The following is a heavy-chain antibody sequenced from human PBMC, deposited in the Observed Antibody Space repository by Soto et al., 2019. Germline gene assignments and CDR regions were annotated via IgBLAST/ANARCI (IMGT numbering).Heavy chain of an antibody. CDR2: VIPILGMA. V-gene: IGHV1-69*02. CDR3: ATNYGSGSTHFDY. CDR1: EGTFNSYT. J-gene: IGHJ4*02. Sequence: QVQLVQSGAEVKKPGSSVKVSCTASEGTFNSYTISWVRQAPGQGLEWMGRVIPILGMANFAQKFQGRVMITADKSTSTAYIVPSSLRSDDTAVYYCATNYGSGSTHFDYWGQGTLVTVSS. D-gene: IGHD3-10*01.